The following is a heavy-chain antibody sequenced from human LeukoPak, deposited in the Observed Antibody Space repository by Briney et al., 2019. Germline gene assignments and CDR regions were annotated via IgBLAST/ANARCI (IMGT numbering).Heavy chain of an antibody. V-gene: IGHV4-59*01. D-gene: IGHD3-10*01. CDR2: VYYSGST. CDR1: GDFITAYY. Sequence: PSETLSLTCTVSGDFITAYYWSWIRQPPGKGLEWIGYVYYSGSTEYNPSLRSRVTISAETSKNQVSLKVKSVTAADTAVYYCARGGRSRGSMSFYYMDVWGKGATVTVSS. J-gene: IGHJ6*03. CDR3: ARGGRSRGSMSFYYMDV.